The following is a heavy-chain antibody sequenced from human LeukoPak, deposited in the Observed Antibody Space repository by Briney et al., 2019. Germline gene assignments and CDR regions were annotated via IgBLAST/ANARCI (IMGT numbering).Heavy chain of an antibody. Sequence: PGGSLRLSCAASGFTFSSYDMHWVRQATGKGLEWVSAIGAAGDTYYPGSVKGRFTISRENAKNSLYLQMNSLRAGDTAVYYWARTQPRDLDDAFDIWGQGTMVTVSS. CDR3: ARTQPRDLDDAFDI. CDR1: GFTFSSYD. D-gene: IGHD2-21*02. V-gene: IGHV3-13*01. CDR2: IGAAGDT. J-gene: IGHJ3*02.